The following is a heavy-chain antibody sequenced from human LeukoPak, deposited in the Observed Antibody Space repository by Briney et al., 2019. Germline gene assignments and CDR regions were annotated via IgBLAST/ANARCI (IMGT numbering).Heavy chain of an antibody. Sequence: PGGSLRLSCAASGFSFADYTMHWVRQAPGKGLEWVSLINWDGGRTYYADSVKGRFAISRDNSKNSLYMQMNSLRAEDTAVYYCAKWDCTNGVCYSESRYMDVWGKGTTVTVSS. CDR3: AKWDCTNGVCYSESRYMDV. V-gene: IGHV3-43*01. CDR1: GFSFADYT. D-gene: IGHD2-8*01. J-gene: IGHJ6*03. CDR2: INWDGGRT.